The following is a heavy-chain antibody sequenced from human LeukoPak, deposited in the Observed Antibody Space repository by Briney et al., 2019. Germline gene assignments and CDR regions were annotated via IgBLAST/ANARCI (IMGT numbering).Heavy chain of an antibody. V-gene: IGHV1-69*02. CDR2: IFPILGIA. J-gene: IGHJ6*02. Sequence: SVKVSCKPSLGTFSSYTISWVRQAPGRGGEWVGRIFPILGIANYAQKLQGRVTITADKSTSTPYIELSSLRSEDTAVYYCGRLSPISGSSYYYYGMDVWGQGTTVTVSS. CDR3: GRLSPISGSSYYYYGMDV. D-gene: IGHD3-10*01. CDR1: LGTFSSYT.